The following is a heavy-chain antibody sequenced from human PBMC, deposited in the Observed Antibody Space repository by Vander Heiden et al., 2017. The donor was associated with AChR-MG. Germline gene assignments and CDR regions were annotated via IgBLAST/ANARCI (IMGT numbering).Heavy chain of an antibody. V-gene: IGHV3-30-3*01. CDR2: ISYDGSKK. CDR3: ARDFLGQQPKQRALDY. D-gene: IGHD6-13*01. CDR1: GFPFSIYA. Sequence: QVQLVESGGGVVQPGRSLTLSCAASGFPFSIYARHGVGKAPGKGLEGVAVISYDGSKKDHGDSVKGRVTNSRDNSKNTLYLQMNCLGAEDTAVDYCARDFLGQQPKQRALDYWGQGTLVTVSS. J-gene: IGHJ4*02.